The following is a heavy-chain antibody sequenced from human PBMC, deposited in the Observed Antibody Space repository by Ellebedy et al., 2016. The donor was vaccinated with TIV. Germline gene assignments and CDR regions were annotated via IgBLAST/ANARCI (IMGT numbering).Heavy chain of an antibody. D-gene: IGHD4-17*01. V-gene: IGHV1-58*01. CDR2: IVVGSGNT. CDR3: AAESYGDYVGYFDY. Sequence: SVKVSXKASRFTFTNSAVQWVRQARGQRLEWLGWIVVGSGNTNYAQKFQERVTITRDMSTSTAYMELSSLRSEDTAVYYCAAESYGDYVGYFDYWGQGTLVTVSS. J-gene: IGHJ4*02. CDR1: RFTFTNSA.